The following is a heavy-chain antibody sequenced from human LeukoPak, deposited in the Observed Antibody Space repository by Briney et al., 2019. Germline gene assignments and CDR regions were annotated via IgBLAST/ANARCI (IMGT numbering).Heavy chain of an antibody. CDR3: AKGAGGQQLMGF. CDR2: VRYDGGNT. J-gene: IGHJ4*02. CDR1: GFTFSTYG. D-gene: IGHD6-13*01. Sequence: GGSLRLSCAASGFTFSTYGMHWVRQAPGKGLEWVAFVRYDGGNTFYADSVKGRFTISRDNSKNTLYLQMSSLTIEDTAVYCCAKGAGGQQLMGFWGQGTLVTVSS. V-gene: IGHV3-30*02.